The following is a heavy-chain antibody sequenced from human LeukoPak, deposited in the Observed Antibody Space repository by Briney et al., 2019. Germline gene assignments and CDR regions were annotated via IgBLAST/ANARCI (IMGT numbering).Heavy chain of an antibody. D-gene: IGHD2-2*01. CDR3: AREVDAAAAYNWFDP. CDR2: IYVTEST. V-gene: IGHV4-4*07. J-gene: IGHJ5*02. Sequence: SETLSLTCTVSGGSITSYYWSWIRQPAGKGLEWIGRIYVTESTTYNPSLKSRVTISIDTSKNQFSLKLTSVTAADTAVYYCAREVDAAAAYNWFDPWGRGTLVTVPS. CDR1: GGSITSYY.